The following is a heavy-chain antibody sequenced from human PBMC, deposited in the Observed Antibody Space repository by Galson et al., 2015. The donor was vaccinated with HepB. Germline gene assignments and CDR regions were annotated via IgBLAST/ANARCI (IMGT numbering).Heavy chain of an antibody. D-gene: IGHD5-18*01. CDR2: IYYSGST. CDR3: ARGPHGYNYGFDY. J-gene: IGHJ4*02. V-gene: IGHV4-31*03. CDR1: GGSISSDGYY. Sequence: TLSLTCTVSGGSISSDGYYWSWFRQHPGKGLEWIGYIYYSGSTYYNPSLKSRVTMSVDTSKNQFSLKLSSVTAADTAVYYCARGPHGYNYGFDYWGQGTLVTVSS.